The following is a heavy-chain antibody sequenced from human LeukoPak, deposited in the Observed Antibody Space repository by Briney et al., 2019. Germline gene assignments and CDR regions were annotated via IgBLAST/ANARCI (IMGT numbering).Heavy chain of an antibody. D-gene: IGHD6-19*01. CDR2: SRNKGNSYTT. CDR1: GFTFSDHY. V-gene: IGHV3-72*01. J-gene: IGHJ4*02. Sequence: GGSLRLSCAASGFTFSDHYMDWVRQAPGKGLEWVGRSRNKGNSYTTEHAASVKGRFTISREESKNSLYLQMNSLKTEDTAVYYCTRVHSSGWYRLDYWGQGTLVTVSS. CDR3: TRVHSSGWYRLDY.